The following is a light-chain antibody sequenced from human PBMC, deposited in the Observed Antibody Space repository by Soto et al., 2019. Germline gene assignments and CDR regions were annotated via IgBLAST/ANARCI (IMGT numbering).Light chain of an antibody. CDR3: NSYTSSNTYV. J-gene: IGLJ1*01. Sequence: QSVLTQPASVSGSPGQSITIFCTGTNNDVGAYKYVSWYQQHPGRAPKLLIYDISIRPLGVSNRFSGSKSGNTASLTISGLRAEDEADYYCNSYTSSNTYVFGTGTKLTVL. CDR1: NNDVGAYKY. V-gene: IGLV2-14*03. CDR2: DIS.